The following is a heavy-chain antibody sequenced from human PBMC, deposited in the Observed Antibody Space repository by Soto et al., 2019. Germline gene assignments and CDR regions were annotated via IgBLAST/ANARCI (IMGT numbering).Heavy chain of an antibody. Sequence: SETLSLTCTVSGGSISSYYWSWVRQPAGKGLEWIGPIYTSGSTNYNPSLKSRVTMSLDTSKNQFSLKLSSGTAADTAVYYCARDHICGDYYWYFDLWGRGTLVTVSS. V-gene: IGHV4-4*07. D-gene: IGHD4-17*01. J-gene: IGHJ2*01. CDR2: IYTSGST. CDR1: GGSISSYY. CDR3: ARDHICGDYYWYFDL.